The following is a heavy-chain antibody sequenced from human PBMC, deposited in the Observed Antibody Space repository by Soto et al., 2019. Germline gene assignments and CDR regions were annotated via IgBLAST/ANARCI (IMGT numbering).Heavy chain of an antibody. CDR2: MYHSGST. Sequence: PSETLSLTCAVSGGSISSGGYSWSWIRQPPGKGLEWIGYMYHSGSTYYNPSLKSRVTISIDRSKNQFSLKLSSVTAADTAVYYCASDGYCTNGVCYTVFDYWGQGTLVTVSS. V-gene: IGHV4-30-2*01. CDR3: ASDGYCTNGVCYTVFDY. J-gene: IGHJ4*02. CDR1: GGSISSGGYS. D-gene: IGHD2-8*01.